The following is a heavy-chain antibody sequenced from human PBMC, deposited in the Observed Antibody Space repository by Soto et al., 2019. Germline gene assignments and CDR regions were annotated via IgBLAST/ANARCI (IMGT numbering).Heavy chain of an antibody. CDR2: ISPGGTTT. CDR1: GYTFTNYF. V-gene: IGHV1-46*01. Sequence: QVQLVQSGAEVKKPGASVKVSCKASGYTFTNYFMHWVRQAPGQGLEWMGIISPGGTTTTYAQKFQGRVTLTRDTSTSSVYMELSSLRSEVTAVYYCARDPWNYWGQGTPVTVSS. CDR3: ARDPWNY. D-gene: IGHD3-3*01. J-gene: IGHJ4*02.